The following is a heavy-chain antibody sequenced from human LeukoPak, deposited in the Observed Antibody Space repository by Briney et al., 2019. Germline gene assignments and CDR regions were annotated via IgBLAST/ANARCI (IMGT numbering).Heavy chain of an antibody. CDR2: ISGSGGST. CDR1: GFTFSSYG. D-gene: IGHD5-24*01. V-gene: IGHV3-23*01. J-gene: IGHJ4*02. Sequence: GGSLRLSCAASGFTFSSYGMSWVRQAPGKGLEWVSAISGSGGSTYYADSVKGRFTISRDNSKNTLYLQMNSLRAEDTAVYYCAKDDGYNTYNQYDYWGQGTLVTVSS. CDR3: AKDDGYNTYNQYDY.